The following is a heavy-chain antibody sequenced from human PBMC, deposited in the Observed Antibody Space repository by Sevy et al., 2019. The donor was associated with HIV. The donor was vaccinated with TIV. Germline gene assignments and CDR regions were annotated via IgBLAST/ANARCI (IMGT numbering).Heavy chain of an antibody. D-gene: IGHD3-22*01. Sequence: ASVKVSCKASGFTFTSSAVQWVRQARGQRLEWIGWIVVGSGNTNYAQKFQERVTITRDMSTSTAYMELGSLRSEDTAVYYCAADRVFDYYDSSGYSPINWFDPWGQGTLVTVSS. J-gene: IGHJ5*02. CDR3: AADRVFDYYDSSGYSPINWFDP. V-gene: IGHV1-58*01. CDR1: GFTFTSSA. CDR2: IVVGSGNT.